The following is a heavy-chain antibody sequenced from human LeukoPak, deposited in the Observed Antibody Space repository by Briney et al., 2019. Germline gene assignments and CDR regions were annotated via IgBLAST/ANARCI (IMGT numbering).Heavy chain of an antibody. CDR1: GGTFSSYT. D-gene: IGHD3-22*01. V-gene: IGHV1-69*04. Sequence: SVKVSCKASGGTFSSYTISWVRQAPGQGLEWMGRIIPILGIANYAQKFQGRVTITTDKSTSTAYMELSSLRSDDTAVYYCARETAPRNCSDRSGYSFQHWGQGILVTVSS. CDR2: IIPILGIA. J-gene: IGHJ1*01. CDR3: ARETAPRNCSDRSGYSFQH.